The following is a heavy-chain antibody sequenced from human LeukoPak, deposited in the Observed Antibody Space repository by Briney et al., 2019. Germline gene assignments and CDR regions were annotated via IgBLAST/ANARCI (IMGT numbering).Heavy chain of an antibody. CDR3: ARHGPRGDCSSTSCYDY. J-gene: IGHJ4*02. D-gene: IGHD2-2*01. CDR2: IYYSGST. CDR1: GRSISSYY. Sequence: SETLSLTCTVSGRSISSYYWSWIRQPPGKGLEWIGYIYYSGSTNYNPSLKSRVTISVDTSKNQFSLKLSSVTAADTAVYYCARHGPRGDCSSTSCYDYWGQGTLVTVSS. V-gene: IGHV4-59*08.